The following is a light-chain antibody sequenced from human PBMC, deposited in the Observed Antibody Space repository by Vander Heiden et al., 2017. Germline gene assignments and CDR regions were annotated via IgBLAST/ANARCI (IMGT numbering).Light chain of an antibody. CDR1: SGSIASNY. Sequence: NFMLTQPHSVSESPGKTVTISCTRSSGSIASNYVQWYQQRPGSSPTTVIYEDKLRPSGVPDRFSDSIDSSSNSASLTISGLKTEDEADYYCQSYDSDNQVFGGGTKLTVL. CDR2: EDK. V-gene: IGLV6-57*01. J-gene: IGLJ3*02. CDR3: QSYDSDNQV.